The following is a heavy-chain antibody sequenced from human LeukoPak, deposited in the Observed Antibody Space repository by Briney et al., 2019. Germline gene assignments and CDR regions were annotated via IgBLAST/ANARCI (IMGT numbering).Heavy chain of an antibody. CDR1: GFTFSTYW. V-gene: IGHV3-30*02. D-gene: IGHD3-22*01. J-gene: IGHJ4*02. CDR2: ILYDGSNK. Sequence: GGSLRLSCAASGFTFSTYWMSWVRQAPGKWLEWVAFILYDGSNKYYADSVKGRFTISRDNSKNTLYLQMNSLRAEDTAVYYCASLTPSDSSGYYYWPGDYWGQGTLVTVSS. CDR3: ASLTPSDSSGYYYWPGDY.